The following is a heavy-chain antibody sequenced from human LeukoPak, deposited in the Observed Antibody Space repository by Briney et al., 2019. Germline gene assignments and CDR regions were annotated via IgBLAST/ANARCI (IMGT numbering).Heavy chain of an antibody. CDR1: GFTFSSYS. CDR2: ISSSSSYI. CDR3: ARQAHSSWYWFDP. J-gene: IGHJ5*02. Sequence: GGSLRLSCAASGFTFSSYSMNWVRQAPGKGLEWVSSISSSSSYIYYADSVKGRFTISSDNAKNSLYLQMNSLRAEDTAVYYCARQAHSSWYWFDPWGQGTLVTVSS. D-gene: IGHD6-13*01. V-gene: IGHV3-21*01.